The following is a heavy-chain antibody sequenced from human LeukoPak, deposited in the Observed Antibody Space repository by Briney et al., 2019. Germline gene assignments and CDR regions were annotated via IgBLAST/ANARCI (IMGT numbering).Heavy chain of an antibody. D-gene: IGHD3-3*01. CDR1: GGSFSGYY. V-gene: IGHV4-34*01. CDR2: INHSGST. J-gene: IGHJ4*02. CDR3: ARGRTIFGVVTMQNFDY. Sequence: SETLSLTCAVYGGSFSGYYWSWIRQPPGEGLEWIGEINHSGSTNYNPSLKSRVTISVDTSKNQFSLKLSSVTAADTAVYYCARGRTIFGVVTMQNFDYWGQGTLVTVSS.